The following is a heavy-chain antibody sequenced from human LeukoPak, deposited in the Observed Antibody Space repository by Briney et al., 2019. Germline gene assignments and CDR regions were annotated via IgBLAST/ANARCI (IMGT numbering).Heavy chain of an antibody. V-gene: IGHV3-9*01. D-gene: IGHD2-15*01. CDR3: AKGGHPTRYYYGMDV. Sequence: GGSLRLSCAGAGFTFDDSVMHWVRQARGKGLEWVSTINWNRGNIGYADSVKSRFTISRDNAKNSLFLQMNSLRTEDTALYYCAKGGHPTRYYYGMDVWGQGTTVTVSS. CDR1: GFTFDDSV. CDR2: INWNRGNI. J-gene: IGHJ6*02.